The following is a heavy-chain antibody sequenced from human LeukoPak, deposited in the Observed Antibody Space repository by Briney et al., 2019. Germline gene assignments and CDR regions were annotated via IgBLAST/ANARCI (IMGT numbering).Heavy chain of an antibody. J-gene: IGHJ6*03. CDR3: ARGPSAPPVTSWGGYYYYYYMDV. CDR1: GGSFSGYY. D-gene: IGHD3-16*01. Sequence: PSETLSLTCAVYGGSFSGYYWSWIRQPPGKGLEWIGEINHSGSTNYNPSLKSRVTISVDTSKNQFSLKLSSVTAADTAVYYCARGPSAPPVTSWGGYYYYYYMDVWGKGTTVTVSS. CDR2: INHSGST. V-gene: IGHV4-34*01.